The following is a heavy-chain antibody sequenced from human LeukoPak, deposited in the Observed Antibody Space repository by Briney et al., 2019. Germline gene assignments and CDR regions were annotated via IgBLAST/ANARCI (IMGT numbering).Heavy chain of an antibody. V-gene: IGHV4-31*03. CDR2: IYYSGST. CDR3: AGVLFGSWYHSFYYYYYMDV. J-gene: IGHJ6*03. CDR1: GGSISSGGYY. Sequence: SQTLSLTCTVSGGSISSGGYYWSWIRQHPGKGLEWIGYIYYSGSTYYNPSLKSRVTISVDTSKNQFSLKLSSVTAADTAVYHCAGVLFGSWYHSFYYYYYMDVWGKGTTVTVSS. D-gene: IGHD6-13*01.